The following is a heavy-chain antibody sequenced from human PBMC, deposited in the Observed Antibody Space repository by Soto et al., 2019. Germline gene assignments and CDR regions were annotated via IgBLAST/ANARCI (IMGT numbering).Heavy chain of an antibody. D-gene: IGHD3-9*01. V-gene: IGHV1-18*01. J-gene: IGHJ4*02. Sequence: QVQLVQSGAEVKKPGASVKVSCKASGYTFTSYGISWVRQAPGQGLEWMGWISAYNGNTNYAQKLQGRVTMTTDTSTSTAYLELRSLRSDDTAVYYCARDAVRYFDWLPHLDYWGQGTLVTVSS. CDR3: ARDAVRYFDWLPHLDY. CDR1: GYTFTSYG. CDR2: ISAYNGNT.